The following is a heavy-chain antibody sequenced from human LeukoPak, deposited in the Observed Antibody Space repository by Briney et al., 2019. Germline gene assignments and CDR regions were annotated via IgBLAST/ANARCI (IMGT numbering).Heavy chain of an antibody. CDR2: ISWNSGSI. D-gene: IGHD6-19*01. Sequence: GRSLRLSCAASGFTFDDYAMHWVRQAPGKGLEWVLGISWNSGSIGYADSVKGRFTISRDNSKNTLHLQMNSLRVEDTAVYYCTKDLGTSGWYCDYWGQGTLVTVSS. J-gene: IGHJ4*02. CDR1: GFTFDDYA. CDR3: TKDLGTSGWYCDY. V-gene: IGHV3-9*01.